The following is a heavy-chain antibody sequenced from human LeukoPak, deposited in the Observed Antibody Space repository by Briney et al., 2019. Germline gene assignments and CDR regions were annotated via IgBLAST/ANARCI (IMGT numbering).Heavy chain of an antibody. J-gene: IGHJ3*02. Sequence: ASVKVSCKASGYTFTSYDINWVRQATGQGLEWMGWMNPNSGNTGYAQKFQGRVTMTRNTSISTAYMELSSLRPEDTAVYYCARGAKTSYYDFWSGYSTWDAFDIWGQGTMVTVSS. CDR3: ARGAKTSYYDFWSGYSTWDAFDI. V-gene: IGHV1-8*01. D-gene: IGHD3-3*01. CDR1: GYTFTSYD. CDR2: MNPNSGNT.